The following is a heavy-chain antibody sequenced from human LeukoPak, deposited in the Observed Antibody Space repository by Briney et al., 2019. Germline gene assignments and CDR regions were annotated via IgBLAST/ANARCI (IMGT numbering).Heavy chain of an antibody. Sequence: GGSLRLSCEASGFSFRNYDMNWVRQAPGKGLEWVSSISSSSSYIYYADSVKGRFTISRDNAKNSLYLQMNSLRAEDTAVYYCARDFHPYYDILTGYSTSFDYWGQGTLVTVSS. CDR2: ISSSSSYI. D-gene: IGHD3-9*01. CDR3: ARDFHPYYDILTGYSTSFDY. CDR1: GFSFRNYD. J-gene: IGHJ4*02. V-gene: IGHV3-21*01.